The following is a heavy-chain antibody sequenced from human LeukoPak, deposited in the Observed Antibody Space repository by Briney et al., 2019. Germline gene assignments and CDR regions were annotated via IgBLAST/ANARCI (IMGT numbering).Heavy chain of an antibody. CDR2: IIPIFGTA. V-gene: IGHV1-69*05. CDR1: GGTFSNYA. CDR3: ARVSPQRATGNWFDP. D-gene: IGHD1-26*01. J-gene: IGHJ5*02. Sequence: ASVKVSCKASGGTFSNYAISWVRQAPGQGLEWMGGIIPIFGTANYAQKFQDRVTITTDESTTTAYMELSSLRSDDMAVYYCARVSPQRATGNWFDPWGQGTLVTVSS.